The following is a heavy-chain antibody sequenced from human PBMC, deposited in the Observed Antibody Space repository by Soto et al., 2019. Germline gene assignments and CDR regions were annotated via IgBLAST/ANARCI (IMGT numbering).Heavy chain of an antibody. V-gene: IGHV1-18*01. Sequence: QVQLVRSGVEVKEPGDSVKVSCKTSGYTFIDYGISWARQAPGQGLEWIGWISLYDGNTNYAPELQGRVTMTTDTSTGTAYMEVRSLTSDDTGVYYCARAGAAVTTGVDYWGQGTLVTVSS. CDR2: ISLYDGNT. D-gene: IGHD4-4*01. J-gene: IGHJ4*02. CDR3: ARAGAAVTTGVDY. CDR1: GYTFIDYG.